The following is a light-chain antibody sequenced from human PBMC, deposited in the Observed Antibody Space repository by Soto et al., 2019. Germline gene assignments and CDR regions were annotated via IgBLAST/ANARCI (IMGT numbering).Light chain of an antibody. Sequence: QSALTQPASVSGSPGQSITISCTGTSSDVGGYNYVSWYQQHPGKAPKLMIYEVSNRPSGVPDRFSGSKSGNTASLTISGLQAEDEADYYCSSYAGSNTHVVFGGGTKLTVL. CDR1: SSDVGGYNY. V-gene: IGLV2-14*01. CDR3: SSYAGSNTHVV. J-gene: IGLJ2*01. CDR2: EVS.